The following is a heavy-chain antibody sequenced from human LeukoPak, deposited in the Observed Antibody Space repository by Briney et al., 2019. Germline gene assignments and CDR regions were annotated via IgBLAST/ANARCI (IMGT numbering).Heavy chain of an antibody. J-gene: IGHJ4*02. V-gene: IGHV1-18*01. CDR2: ITAYNGNT. CDR1: GYTFTNYG. CDR3: ARDGGVGATKKAKQLYYFDY. D-gene: IGHD1-26*01. Sequence: GASVKVSCKASGYTFTNYGINWVRRAPGQGLEWMGWITAYNGNTNYAQKLQGRVTMTTDTSTSTAYMELRSLRSDDTAVYYCARDGGVGATKKAKQLYYFDYWGQGTPVTVSS.